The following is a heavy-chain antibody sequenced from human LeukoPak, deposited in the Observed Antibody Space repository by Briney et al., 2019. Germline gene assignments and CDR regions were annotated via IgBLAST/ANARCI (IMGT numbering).Heavy chain of an antibody. CDR2: ISHTGSTM. J-gene: IGHJ6*02. D-gene: IGHD3-10*01. V-gene: IGHV3-48*04. Sequence: PGGSLRLSCAASGFTFSSYSMNWVRQAPGKGLEWVSYISHTGSTMSYADSVKGRFTISRDNARNSLYLQMNSLRAGDTAVYYCAIPPLSGTGSSRPLAGMDVWGQGTTVTVSS. CDR1: GFTFSSYS. CDR3: AIPPLSGTGSSRPLAGMDV.